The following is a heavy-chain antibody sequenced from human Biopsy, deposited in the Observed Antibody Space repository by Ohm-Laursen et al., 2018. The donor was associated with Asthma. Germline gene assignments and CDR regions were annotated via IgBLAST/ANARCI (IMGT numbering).Heavy chain of an antibody. D-gene: IGHD7-27*01. CDR1: GFTFSNYG. V-gene: IGHV3-23*01. CDR2: ISSGGGVT. J-gene: IGHJ4*02. CDR3: AKEMGNTLPFAY. Sequence: SLRLSCTASGFTFSNYGMHWVRQAPGKGLECVSVISSGGGVTYYADSVKGRFTISRDNSKNTLYLQMNSLRAEDTALYYCAKEMGNTLPFAYWGQGTLVPVSS.